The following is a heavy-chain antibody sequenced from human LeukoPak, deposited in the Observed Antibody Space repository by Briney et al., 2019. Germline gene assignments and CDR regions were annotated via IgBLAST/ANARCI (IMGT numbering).Heavy chain of an antibody. D-gene: IGHD3-22*01. Sequence: ASVKVSCKASGYTFTSYDINWVRQATGQGPEWMGWMNPNSGNTGYAQKFQGRVTMTRNTSISTAYMELSSLRSEDTAVYYCARGFWYYDSSGYPLDYWGQGTLVTVSS. CDR1: GYTFTSYD. V-gene: IGHV1-8*01. CDR3: ARGFWYYDSSGYPLDY. CDR2: MNPNSGNT. J-gene: IGHJ4*02.